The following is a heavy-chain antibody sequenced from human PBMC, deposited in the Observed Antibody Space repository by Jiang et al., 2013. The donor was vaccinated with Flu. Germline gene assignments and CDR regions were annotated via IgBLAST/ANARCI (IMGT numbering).Heavy chain of an antibody. V-gene: IGHV7-4-1*02. J-gene: IGHJ4*02. D-gene: IGHD3-22*01. CDR3: VRDNYSDSIPTLDY. CDR1: GYTFTKYA. Sequence: QSGSELKKSGASLKVSCKPSGYTFTKYAMNWVRQAPGQGFEWMGWIDPNTGKPTYAQAFTGRFVFSLDTSVSTAYLQISSLKAEDTAVYYCVRDNYSDSIPTLDYWGQGTLVTVSS. CDR2: IDPNTGKP.